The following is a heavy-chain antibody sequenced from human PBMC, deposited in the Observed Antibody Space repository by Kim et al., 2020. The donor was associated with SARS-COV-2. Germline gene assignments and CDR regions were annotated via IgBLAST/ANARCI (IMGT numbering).Heavy chain of an antibody. Sequence: GGSLRLSCAASGFTFSSYEMNWVRQAPGKGLEWVSYISSSGSTIYYADSVKGRFTISRDNAQNSLYLQMNSLRAEDTAVYYCARDPYSSSYNYYGMDVWGQGTTVTVSS. CDR1: GFTFSSYE. D-gene: IGHD6-13*01. V-gene: IGHV3-48*03. J-gene: IGHJ6*02. CDR3: ARDPYSSSYNYYGMDV. CDR2: ISSSGSTI.